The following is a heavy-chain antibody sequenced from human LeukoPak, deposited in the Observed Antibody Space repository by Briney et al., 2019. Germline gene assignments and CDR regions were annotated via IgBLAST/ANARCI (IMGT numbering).Heavy chain of an antibody. V-gene: IGHV3-66*01. Sequence: GGSLRLSCAVSGFTVSSNYMSWVRQAPGKGLEWVSVIYSGGSTYYADSVKGRFTISRDNSKNTLYLQMNSLRAEDTAVYYCARDGPARYCSSTSCERDMYYYYYYGMDVWGQGTTVTVSS. CDR2: IYSGGST. CDR3: ARDGPARYCSSTSCERDMYYYYYYGMDV. J-gene: IGHJ6*02. D-gene: IGHD2-2*01. CDR1: GFTVSSNY.